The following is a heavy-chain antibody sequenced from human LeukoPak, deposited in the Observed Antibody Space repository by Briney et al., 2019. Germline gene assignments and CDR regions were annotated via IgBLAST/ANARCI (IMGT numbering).Heavy chain of an antibody. Sequence: SETLSLTCAVYGGSFSGYYWSWIRQPPGKGLEWIGEINHSGSTNYNPSLKSRVTISVDTSKNLFSLKLSSVAAADTAVYYCARGKRGYSSSWYDYWGQGTLVTVSS. V-gene: IGHV4-34*01. D-gene: IGHD6-13*01. J-gene: IGHJ4*02. CDR2: INHSGST. CDR1: GGSFSGYY. CDR3: ARGKRGYSSSWYDY.